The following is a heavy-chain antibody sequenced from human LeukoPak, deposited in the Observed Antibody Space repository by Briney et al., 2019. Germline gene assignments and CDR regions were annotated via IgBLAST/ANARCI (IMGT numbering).Heavy chain of an antibody. CDR2: ISYDGSNK. J-gene: IGHJ4*02. Sequence: PGGSLRLSCAASGFTFSSYAMHWVRQAPGKGLEWVAVISYDGSNKYYADSVKGRFTISRDNSKNTLYLQMNRLRAEDTAVYYCARENGHTYGYVFFDYWGQGTLVTVSS. D-gene: IGHD5-18*01. CDR3: ARENGHTYGYVFFDY. CDR1: GFTFSSYA. V-gene: IGHV3-30*14.